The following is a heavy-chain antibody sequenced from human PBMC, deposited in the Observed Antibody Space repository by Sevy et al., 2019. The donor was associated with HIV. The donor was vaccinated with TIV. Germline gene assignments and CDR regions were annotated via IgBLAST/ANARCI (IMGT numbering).Heavy chain of an antibody. V-gene: IGHV3-72*01. CDR2: IRNKADSYTT. D-gene: IGHD6-13*01. J-gene: IGHJ4*02. Sequence: GGSLRLSCAASGFTFSDHYMEWVRLAPGKGLEWVGRIRNKADSYTTEYAASVKGRFTISRDDSKNSLYLLMNSLKTEDTAVYYCATHAGIAAAGRVLDYWGQGTLVTVSS. CDR1: GFTFSDHY. CDR3: ATHAGIAAAGRVLDY.